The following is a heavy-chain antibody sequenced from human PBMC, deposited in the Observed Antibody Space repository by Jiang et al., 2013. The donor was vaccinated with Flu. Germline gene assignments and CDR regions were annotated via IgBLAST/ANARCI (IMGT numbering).Heavy chain of an antibody. V-gene: IGHV1-69*01. CDR2: IIPIFGTA. CDR3: ARARIEWELSYNWFNP. CDR1: EAPSAAML. D-gene: IGHD1-26*01. J-gene: IGHJ5*02. Sequence: VKVSCKALEAPSAAMLSAGCDRPLDKGLSGVGGIIPIFGTANYAQKFQGRVTITADESTSTAYMELSSLRSEDTAVYYCARARIEWELSYNWFNPWGQGTLVTVSS.